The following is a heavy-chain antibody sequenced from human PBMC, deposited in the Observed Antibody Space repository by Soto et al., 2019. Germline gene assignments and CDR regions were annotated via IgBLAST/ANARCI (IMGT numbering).Heavy chain of an antibody. CDR3: AREARGYSGYDYDCYYYMYV. D-gene: IGHD5-12*01. CDR2: IKQDGSEK. Sequence: EVQLVESGGGLVQPGGSLRLSCAASGFTFSSYWMSWVRQAPGKGLEWVANIKQDGSEKYYVDSVKGRFTISRDNAKNSRYLQMNSLRAEDTAVYYCAREARGYSGYDYDCYYYMYVWGKGTTVTVSS. CDR1: GFTFSSYW. V-gene: IGHV3-7*01. J-gene: IGHJ6*03.